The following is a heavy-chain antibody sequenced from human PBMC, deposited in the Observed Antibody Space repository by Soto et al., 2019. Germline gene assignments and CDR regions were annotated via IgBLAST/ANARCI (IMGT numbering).Heavy chain of an antibody. CDR2: IYHSGSS. Sequence: QVQLQESGPGLVKPSGTLSLTCAVSSGSITSHNWWSWVRQPPGKGLEWMGEIYHSGSSNYNPYLKSRVTISVDKSKNQFSLKLSSVTAADTAVYYCARDYGDSSPWPAFDIWGQGTMVTVSS. CDR3: ARDYGDSSPWPAFDI. D-gene: IGHD4-17*01. V-gene: IGHV4-4*02. J-gene: IGHJ3*02. CDR1: SGSITSHNW.